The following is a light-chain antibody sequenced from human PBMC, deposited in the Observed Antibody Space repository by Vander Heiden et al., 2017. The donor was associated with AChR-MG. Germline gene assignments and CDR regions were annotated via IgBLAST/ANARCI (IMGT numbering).Light chain of an antibody. Sequence: SYELTQPPPVSVAPGQTASIPRGGNNIETKSVHWYQQQPGQAPVLVVYDDRDRPSGIPERFSGSNSGNTATLTISWVEAGDEADYYCQVWDRTSDQWVFGGGTKLTVL. V-gene: IGLV3-21*02. CDR2: DDR. CDR3: QVWDRTSDQWV. CDR1: NIETKS. J-gene: IGLJ3*02.